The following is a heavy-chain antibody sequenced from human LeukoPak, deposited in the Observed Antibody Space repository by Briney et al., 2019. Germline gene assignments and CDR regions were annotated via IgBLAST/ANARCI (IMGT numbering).Heavy chain of an antibody. CDR2: ISAYNGNT. V-gene: IGHV1-18*01. CDR3: ARSSMTTVFE. CDR1: GYTFISYG. J-gene: IGHJ4*02. Sequence: ASVKVSCKASGYTFISYGISWVRQAPGQGLEWMGWISAYNGNTNYAQKLQGRVTMTTDTSTTTAYMDLRSLRSDDTAVYYCARSSMTTVFEWGQGTLVTVSS. D-gene: IGHD4-17*01.